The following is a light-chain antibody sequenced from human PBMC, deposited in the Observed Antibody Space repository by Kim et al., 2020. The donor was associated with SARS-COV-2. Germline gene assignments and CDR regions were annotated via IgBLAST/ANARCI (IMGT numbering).Light chain of an antibody. Sequence: QSVLTQAPSASGTPGQRVAISCFGSNSNVGDNTVNWYQQLPGMAPKLLIYTDNQRPSGVPDRFSGSKSGTSASLAISGLQSEDEADYYCAAWDDSLNVLVFGGGTKLTVL. CDR1: NSNVGDNT. CDR2: TDN. V-gene: IGLV1-44*01. CDR3: AAWDDSLNVLV. J-gene: IGLJ3*02.